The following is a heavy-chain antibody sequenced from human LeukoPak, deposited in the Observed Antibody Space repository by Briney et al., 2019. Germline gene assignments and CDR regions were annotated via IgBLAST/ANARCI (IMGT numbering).Heavy chain of an antibody. J-gene: IGHJ4*02. CDR1: GGPFSGYH. V-gene: IGHV4-34*01. CDR2: IDHSGST. CDR3: ARGAPSYYYGSGCYYKPHYFDY. D-gene: IGHD3-10*01. Sequence: SETLSLTCAVYGGPFSGYHWNWIRQPPGKGLEWIGEIDHSGSTNYNPSLKSRVTISVDTSKNQFSLKLSSVTAADTAVYYCARGAPSYYYGSGCYYKPHYFDYWGQGTLVTVSS.